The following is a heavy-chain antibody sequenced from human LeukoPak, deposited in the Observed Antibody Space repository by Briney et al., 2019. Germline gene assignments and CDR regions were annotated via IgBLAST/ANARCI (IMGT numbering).Heavy chain of an antibody. D-gene: IGHD4-17*01. V-gene: IGHV3-30*14. J-gene: IGHJ6*02. CDR3: ARGAVTTNYYYGMDV. Sequence: GGSLRLSCVASGFTFSSYAMHWVRQAPGKGLEWVAVISYDGTNKYYADSVKGRFTISRDNSKNTLYLQMNSLRAEDTAVYYCARGAVTTNYYYGMDVWGQGTTVTVSS. CDR1: GFTFSSYA. CDR2: ISYDGTNK.